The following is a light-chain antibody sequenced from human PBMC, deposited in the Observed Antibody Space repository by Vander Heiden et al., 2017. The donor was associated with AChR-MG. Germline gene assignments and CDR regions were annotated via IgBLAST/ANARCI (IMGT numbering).Light chain of an antibody. CDR2: QAS. Sequence: DIQMTQSPSTLSASVGDRVTIPRRASQTISTWLAWYQQKPGKAPKLLIYQASSLEGGVTSRFSGSGSGTEFTLTISSLQPDDFATYYCQQYDGYTWTFGQGTKVEIK. CDR3: QQYDGYTWT. V-gene: IGKV1-5*03. J-gene: IGKJ1*01. CDR1: QTISTW.